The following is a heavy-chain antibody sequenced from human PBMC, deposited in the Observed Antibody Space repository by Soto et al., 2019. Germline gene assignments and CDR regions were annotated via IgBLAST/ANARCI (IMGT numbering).Heavy chain of an antibody. Sequence: VQLVESGGGLVQPGGSLRLSCAASGFTFGSYAMTWVRQAPGQGLEWVSGISGGGSGRYSSDSVEARFTISRDNPKNLLYVQMNTLRVEDTGVYFCARVRYPSAPRRPLDYYVMDVWGNGTTITVSS. CDR2: ISGGGSGR. J-gene: IGHJ6*04. CDR3: ARVRYPSAPRRPLDYYVMDV. D-gene: IGHD2-2*01. V-gene: IGHV3-23*04. CDR1: GFTFGSYA.